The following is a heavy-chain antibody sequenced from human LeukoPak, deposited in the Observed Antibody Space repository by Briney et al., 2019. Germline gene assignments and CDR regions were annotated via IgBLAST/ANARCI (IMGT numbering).Heavy chain of an antibody. V-gene: IGHV3-64*01. CDR2: ISGDGGTT. D-gene: IGHD1-14*01. J-gene: IGHJ6*03. CDR3: ARRASTIYMDV. CDR1: GFTLRSHA. Sequence: GGSLRLSCIVSGFTLRSHALHWVRQAPGKGQEYVSGISGDGGTTYYASSVKGRFTMSRDSATNTLYLQMGSLRGEDTGVYYCARRASTIYMDVWGKGTTVIVS.